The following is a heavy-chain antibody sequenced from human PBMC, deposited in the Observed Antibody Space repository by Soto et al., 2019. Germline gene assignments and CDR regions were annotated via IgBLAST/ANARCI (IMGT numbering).Heavy chain of an antibody. V-gene: IGHV3-11*06. J-gene: IGHJ4*02. Sequence: NPGGSLRLSCAASGFTFSDYYMSWIRQAPGKGLEWVSYISSSSSHTNYADSVKGRFTISRDNAKNSLYLQMNSLRAEDTAVYYCARSPPTVTTLVESVYFDYWGQGTLVTVSS. CDR3: ARSPPTVTTLVESVYFDY. D-gene: IGHD4-17*01. CDR2: ISSSSSHT. CDR1: GFTFSDYY.